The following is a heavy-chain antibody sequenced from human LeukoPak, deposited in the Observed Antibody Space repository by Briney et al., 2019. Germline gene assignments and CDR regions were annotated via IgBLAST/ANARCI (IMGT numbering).Heavy chain of an antibody. J-gene: IGHJ4*02. CDR1: GFTFSSYW. CDR3: ARTARLLES. D-gene: IGHD2-21*02. V-gene: IGHV3-7*01. Sequence: PGGSLRLSCAASGFTFSSYWMTWVRQAPGMGPECVANINQDGSEKNYVDSVRGRFTISRDNARNSLYLQLNSLRAEDTAVYYCARTARLLESWGQGTLVNVSS. CDR2: INQDGSEK.